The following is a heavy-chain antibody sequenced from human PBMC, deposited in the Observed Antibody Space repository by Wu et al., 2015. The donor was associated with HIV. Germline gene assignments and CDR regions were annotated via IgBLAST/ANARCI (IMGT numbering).Heavy chain of an antibody. CDR1: GGTFSSYA. J-gene: IGHJ6*02. CDR2: IIPIFGTA. D-gene: IGHD3-9*01. CDR3: ARDAFSDILTGYLDYYGMDV. Sequence: QVQLVQSGAEVKKPGSSVKVSCKASGGTFSSYAISWVRQAPGQGLEWMGRIIPIFGTANYAQKFQGRVTITADESTSTAYMELSSLRSEDTAVYYCARDAFSDILTGYLDYYGMDVWGQGTTVTVSS. V-gene: IGHV1-69*15.